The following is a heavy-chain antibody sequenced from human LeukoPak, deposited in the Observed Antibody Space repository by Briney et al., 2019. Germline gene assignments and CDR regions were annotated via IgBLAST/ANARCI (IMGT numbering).Heavy chain of an antibody. CDR3: AKGVGTIFGVVIKQLFDY. CDR1: GFTFSSYG. D-gene: IGHD3-3*01. CDR2: ISYDGSNK. Sequence: PGGSLRLSCAASGFTFSSYGMHWVRQAPGKGLEWVAVISYDGSNKYYADSVKGRFTISRDNSKNTLYLQMNSLRAEDTAVYYCAKGVGTIFGVVIKQLFDYWGQGTLVTVSS. V-gene: IGHV3-30*18. J-gene: IGHJ4*02.